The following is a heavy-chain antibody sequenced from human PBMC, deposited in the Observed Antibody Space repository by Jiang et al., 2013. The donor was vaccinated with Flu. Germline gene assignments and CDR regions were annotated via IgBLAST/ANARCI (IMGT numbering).Heavy chain of an antibody. V-gene: IGHV1-8*01. CDR3: ARAESFDL. J-gene: IGHJ2*01. CDR2: MNPNSGNT. Sequence: EWMGWMNPNSGNTGYAQKFQGRVTMTRNTSISTAYMELSSLRSEDTAVYYCARAESFDLWGRGTLVTVSS.